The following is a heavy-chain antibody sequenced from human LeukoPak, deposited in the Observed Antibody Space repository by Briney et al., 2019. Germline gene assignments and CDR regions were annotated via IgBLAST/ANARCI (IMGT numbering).Heavy chain of an antibody. CDR1: GFTFNSYS. D-gene: IGHD1-1*01. CDR3: ARETGTYYFDY. Sequence: GGSLRLSCAASGFTFNSYSMYWVRQAPGKGLEWVSSISSSSSHMFYADSVKGRFSISRDNAKNSLYLQMNSLRAEDTAVYYCARETGTYYFDYWGQGTLVTVSS. CDR2: ISSSSSHM. J-gene: IGHJ4*02. V-gene: IGHV3-21*04.